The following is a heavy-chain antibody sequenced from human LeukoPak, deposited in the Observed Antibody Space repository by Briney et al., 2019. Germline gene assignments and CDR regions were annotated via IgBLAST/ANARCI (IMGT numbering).Heavy chain of an antibody. CDR1: GFTFSSYG. V-gene: IGHV3-7*01. Sequence: GGSLRLSCAASGFTFSSYGMSWVRQAPGKGLEWVASIKEDGSDKYYVDSVKGRFTISRDNAKNSLSLQMNSLRAEDTAVYYCARDFEKAAAAMTSFDYWGQGTLVTVSS. D-gene: IGHD2-2*01. CDR3: ARDFEKAAAAMTSFDY. CDR2: IKEDGSDK. J-gene: IGHJ4*02.